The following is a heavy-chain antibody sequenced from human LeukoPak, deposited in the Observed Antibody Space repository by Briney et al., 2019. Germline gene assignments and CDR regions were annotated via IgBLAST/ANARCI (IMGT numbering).Heavy chain of an antibody. V-gene: IGHV5-51*01. D-gene: IGHD1-26*01. CDR2: IYPGDSDT. Sequence: GESLKISCKASGYSFTSYWIGWVRQMPGKGLEWMGIIYPGDSDTRYSPSFQGKVTISADKSISTAYLQWSSLKASDTAMYYCARHGSSGLNAFDIWGQGTMVTVSS. CDR3: ARHGSSGLNAFDI. CDR1: GYSFTSYW. J-gene: IGHJ3*02.